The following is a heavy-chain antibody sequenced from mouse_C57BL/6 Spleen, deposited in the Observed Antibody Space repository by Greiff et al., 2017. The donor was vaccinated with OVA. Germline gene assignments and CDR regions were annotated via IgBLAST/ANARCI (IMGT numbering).Heavy chain of an antibody. V-gene: IGHV1-72*01. CDR2: IDPNSGGT. CDR3: ARGVTTVVANAMDY. CDR1: GYTFTSYW. D-gene: IGHD1-1*01. Sequence: QVQLQQPGAELVKPGASVKLSCKASGYTFTSYWMHWVKQRPGRGLEWIGRIDPNSGGTKYNEKFKSKATLTVDKPSSTAYMQLSSLTSEYSAVYYCARGVTTVVANAMDYWGQGTSVTVSS. J-gene: IGHJ4*01.